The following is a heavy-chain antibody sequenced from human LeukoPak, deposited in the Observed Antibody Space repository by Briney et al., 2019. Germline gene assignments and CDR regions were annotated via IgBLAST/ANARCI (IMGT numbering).Heavy chain of an antibody. CDR2: IYYSGST. CDR1: GGSISSYY. Sequence: SETLSLTCTVSGGSISSYYWSWIQQPPGKGLEWIGYIYYSGSTNYNPSLKSRVTISVDTSKKQFSLKLNSVTAADTAVYYCARGVKGYSNYYDYWGQGTLVTVSS. D-gene: IGHD4-11*01. CDR3: ARGVKGYSNYYDY. V-gene: IGHV4-59*01. J-gene: IGHJ4*02.